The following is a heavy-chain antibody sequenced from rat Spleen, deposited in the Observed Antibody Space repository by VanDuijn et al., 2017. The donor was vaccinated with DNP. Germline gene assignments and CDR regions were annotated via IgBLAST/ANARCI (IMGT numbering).Heavy chain of an antibody. J-gene: IGHJ2*01. CDR3: AWGSYYFDY. Sequence: QLQESGSGLVKPSQSLSLTCSVTGYTITSGYDWTWIRKFPGNKMEWVGFISYSGTTNYNPSLKSRISITRDTSKNHFFLQLHSVTTEDTATYYCAWGSYYFDY. CDR1: GYTITSGY. CDR2: ISYSGTT. V-gene: IGHV3-4*01.